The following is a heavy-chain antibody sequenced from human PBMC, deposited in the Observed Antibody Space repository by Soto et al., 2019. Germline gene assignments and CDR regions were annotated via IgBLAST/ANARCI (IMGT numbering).Heavy chain of an antibody. V-gene: IGHV1-18*01. CDR3: ARVLRGAVNWLVP. Sequence: VKVSCKASGDSFTNFGLSWVRQAPGQGLEWMGWIATYNTNKNYAQKFQGRLTLTTDTSTSTAYMELKRLAFDETAVYYYARVLRGAVNWLVPWGQGTMVTVAP. J-gene: IGHJ5*02. CDR1: GDSFTNFG. CDR2: IATYNTNK. D-gene: IGHD3-10*01.